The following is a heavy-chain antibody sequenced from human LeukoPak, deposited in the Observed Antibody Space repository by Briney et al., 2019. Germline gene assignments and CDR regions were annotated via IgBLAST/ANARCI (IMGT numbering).Heavy chain of an antibody. CDR3: TRELSGSSSRHFDY. Sequence: PGGSLRLSCAASGFTFSNYWVHWVRQAPGKGPVWVSRINTDGNITTYADSVKGRFTISRDSAKNALYLQMNSLRAEDTAVYYCTRELSGSSSRHFDYWGQGTLVTVSS. CDR1: GFTFSNYW. CDR2: INTDGNIT. J-gene: IGHJ4*02. D-gene: IGHD6-13*01. V-gene: IGHV3-74*01.